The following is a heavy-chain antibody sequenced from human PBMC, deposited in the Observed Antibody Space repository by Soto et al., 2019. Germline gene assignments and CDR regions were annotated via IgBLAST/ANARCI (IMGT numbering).Heavy chain of an antibody. CDR2: ISGSGGST. CDR1: GFTFSSYA. D-gene: IGHD3-10*01. J-gene: IGHJ3*02. Sequence: GGSLRLSCAASGFTFSSYAMSWVRQAPGKGLEWVSAISGSGGSTYYADSVKGRFTISRDNSKNTLYLQMNSLRAEDTAVYYCANSGTKIWCGELLCAFDIWGQGTMVTVSS. V-gene: IGHV3-23*01. CDR3: ANSGTKIWCGELLCAFDI.